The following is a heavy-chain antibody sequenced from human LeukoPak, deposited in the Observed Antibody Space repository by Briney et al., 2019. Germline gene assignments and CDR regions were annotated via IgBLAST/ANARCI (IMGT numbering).Heavy chain of an antibody. V-gene: IGHV3-7*01. J-gene: IGHJ5*02. Sequence: PGGSLRLSCAASGFTFSTYLMSWVRQAPGKGLEWVANIKQNGFEKYYVDSVKGRFTISRDNSKNTLYLQMNSLRAEDTAVYYCARDLGDSSSPNNWFDPWGQGTLVTVSS. CDR3: ARDLGDSSSPNNWFDP. CDR2: IKQNGFEK. D-gene: IGHD6-13*01. CDR1: GFTFSTYL.